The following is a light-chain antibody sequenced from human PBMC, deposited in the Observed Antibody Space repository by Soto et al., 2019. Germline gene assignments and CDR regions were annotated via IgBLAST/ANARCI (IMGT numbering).Light chain of an antibody. CDR1: QSVSSY. Sequence: EIVLTQSPATLSLSPGERATLSCRASQSVSSYLAWYQQKPGQAPRLLIYDASNRATSIPARFSGSGSGTDFTLTTISLEPEDFAVYYCQQRSNWSPYTFGQGTKLEIK. CDR3: QQRSNWSPYT. V-gene: IGKV3-11*01. CDR2: DAS. J-gene: IGKJ2*01.